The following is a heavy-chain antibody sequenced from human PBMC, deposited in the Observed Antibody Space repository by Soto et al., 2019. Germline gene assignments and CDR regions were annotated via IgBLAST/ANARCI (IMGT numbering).Heavy chain of an antibody. CDR1: GGPFSSYT. V-gene: IGHV1-69*02. CDR3: ARGRGYCSGGSCYSGDY. CDR2: IIPILGIA. J-gene: IGHJ4*02. Sequence: QVQLVQSGAEVQKPGSSVKVSCKASGGPFSSYTISWVRQAPGQGLEWMGRIIPILGIANYAQKFQGRVTMTADKSTSTAYMELSSLRSEDTAVCYCARGRGYCSGGSCYSGDYWGQGTLVTVSS. D-gene: IGHD2-15*01.